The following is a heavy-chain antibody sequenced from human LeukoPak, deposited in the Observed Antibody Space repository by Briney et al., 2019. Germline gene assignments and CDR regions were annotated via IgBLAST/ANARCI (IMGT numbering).Heavy chain of an antibody. CDR3: ARGTAVLASEYLSL. CDR1: GGSFSGYY. Sequence: SETLSLTCAVYGGSFSGYYWSWIRQPPGKRLEWIGEINHSGSTNYNPSLKSRVTISVDTSKNQFSLQLHSVSPEDTAVYYCARGTAVLASEYLSLWGRGTLVTVSS. D-gene: IGHD6-6*01. J-gene: IGHJ2*01. CDR2: INHSGST. V-gene: IGHV4-34*01.